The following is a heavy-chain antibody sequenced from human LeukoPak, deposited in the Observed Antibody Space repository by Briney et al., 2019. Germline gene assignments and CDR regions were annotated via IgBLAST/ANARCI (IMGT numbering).Heavy chain of an antibody. Sequence: PGRSLRLSCAASGFTFSSYAMHWVRQAPGKGLEWVAVVSYDGSNKYYADSVKGRFTISRDNSKNTLYLQMNSLRAEDTAVYYCARDESDVGATTLFDYWGQGTLVTVSS. V-gene: IGHV3-30-3*01. J-gene: IGHJ4*02. CDR1: GFTFSSYA. D-gene: IGHD1-26*01. CDR3: ARDESDVGATTLFDY. CDR2: VSYDGSNK.